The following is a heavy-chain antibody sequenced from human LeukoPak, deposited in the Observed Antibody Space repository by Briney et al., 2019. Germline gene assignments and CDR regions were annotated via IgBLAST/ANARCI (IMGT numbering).Heavy chain of an antibody. J-gene: IGHJ5*02. CDR1: GYSFTSYW. D-gene: IGHD2-2*01. V-gene: IGHV5-51*01. CDR2: IYPGDSDT. CDR3: ARHVHCSSTSCTGGFDP. Sequence: GESLKISCKGSGYSFTSYWIGWVRQMPGKGLEWMGIIYPGDSDTRYSPSFQGQVTISTDKSISTAYLQWSSLKASDTAMYYCARHVHCSSTSCTGGFDPWGQETLVTVSS.